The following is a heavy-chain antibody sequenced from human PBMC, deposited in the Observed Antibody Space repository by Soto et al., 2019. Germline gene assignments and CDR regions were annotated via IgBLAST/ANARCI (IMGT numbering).Heavy chain of an antibody. CDR3: ARTRYDIFTYHYYFAY. V-gene: IGHV4-4*02. Sequence: LWETLSLTCAVSGGSISSSNWWSWVRQPPGKGLEWIGEIYHSGSTNYNPSLKSRVTISVDKSKNQFSLKLSSVTAADTAVYYCARTRYDIFTYHYYFAYWGQRTLATVS. CDR2: IYHSGST. CDR1: GGSISSSNW. J-gene: IGHJ4*02. D-gene: IGHD3-9*01.